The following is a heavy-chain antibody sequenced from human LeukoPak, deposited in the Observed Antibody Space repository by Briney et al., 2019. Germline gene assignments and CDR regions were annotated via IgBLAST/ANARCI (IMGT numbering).Heavy chain of an antibody. D-gene: IGHD3-16*01. CDR2: IYPGDSDT. CDR3: ARPFGGGSPPDY. CDR1: GYTFTTYW. J-gene: IGHJ4*02. V-gene: IGHV5-51*01. Sequence: GESLKISCKASGYTFTTYWIGWVRHMPGNGLEWMGIIYPGDSDTRYSPSFQGQVTISADKSISTAYLQWGSLRASDTAMYYCARPFGGGSPPDYWGQGTQVTVSS.